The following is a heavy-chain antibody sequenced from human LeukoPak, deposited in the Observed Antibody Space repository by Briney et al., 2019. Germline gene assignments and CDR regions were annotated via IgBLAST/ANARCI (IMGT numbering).Heavy chain of an antibody. CDR1: GGSIGSGGYY. V-gene: IGHV4-31*03. J-gene: IGHJ6*02. CDR2: MQSGGTT. Sequence: SQTLSHTCTVSGGSIGSGGYYWTWIRQHPGKGLEWIGYMQSGGTTYYNPSLQSRLTTSLDTSNNHFSLDLRSVTAADTAVYYCSRGRLERGTTVWSSPLPKTYYYYHGMDVWGQGTTVIVSS. D-gene: IGHD2-2*01. CDR3: SRGRLERGTTVWSSPLPKTYYYYHGMDV.